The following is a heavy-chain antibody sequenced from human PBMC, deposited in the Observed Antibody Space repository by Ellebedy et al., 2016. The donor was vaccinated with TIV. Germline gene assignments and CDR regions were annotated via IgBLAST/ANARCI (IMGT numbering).Heavy chain of an antibody. Sequence: PGGSLRLSCAASGFTFSNYWMSRVRQAPGKGLEWVANIKHDGSEKYYVDSVKGRFTISRDNTKNSLYLQMNSLRAEDTAVYYCARGGRWLPLYYFDYWGQGTLVTVSS. D-gene: IGHD4-23*01. CDR2: IKHDGSEK. J-gene: IGHJ4*02. V-gene: IGHV3-7*01. CDR1: GFTFSNYW. CDR3: ARGGRWLPLYYFDY.